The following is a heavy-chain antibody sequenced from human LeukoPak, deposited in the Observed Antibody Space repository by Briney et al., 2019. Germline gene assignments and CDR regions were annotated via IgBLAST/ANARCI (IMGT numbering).Heavy chain of an antibody. V-gene: IGHV3-7*01. D-gene: IGHD3-10*01. CDR2: IKQDGSEK. J-gene: IGHJ5*02. CDR3: ARDNSLYFGGAEETNWFDP. Sequence: PGGSLRLSCAASGFTFSNYWMHWVRQAPGKGLEWVVNIKQDGSEKYYADSVKGRFTISRDNSKNTLYLQMNSLRAEDTAVYYCARDNSLYFGGAEETNWFDPWGQGTLVTVSS. CDR1: GFTFSNYW.